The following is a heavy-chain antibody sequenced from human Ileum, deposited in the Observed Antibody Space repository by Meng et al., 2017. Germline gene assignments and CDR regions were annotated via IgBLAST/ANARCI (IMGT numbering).Heavy chain of an antibody. CDR2: INSDGSTT. V-gene: IGHV3-74*01. D-gene: IGHD3-3*01. CDR3: ATGGSGYINY. CDR1: GFTFSRYW. J-gene: IGHJ4*02. Sequence: EVQLVASGGVLSRAGGPRGLSCAASGFTFSRYWMNWVRQAPGKGLVWVSRINSDGSTTNYSDSLKVRFTISRDNAKNTLYLQMNSLRAEDTAVYYCATGGSGYINYWGQGTLVTVSS.